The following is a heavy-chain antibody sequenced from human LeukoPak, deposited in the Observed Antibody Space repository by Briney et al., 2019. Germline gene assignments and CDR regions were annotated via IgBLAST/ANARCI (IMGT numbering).Heavy chain of an antibody. Sequence: PSETLSLTCTVSGGSISSYYWSWIRQPPGKGLEWIGYISYSGNTNYNPSLKSRVTISADTSKNQFSLKLSTVVAADTAIYYCARTKRSGNTGWEFDPWGQGILVTVST. D-gene: IGHD3-9*01. CDR2: ISYSGNT. CDR3: ARTKRSGNTGWEFDP. V-gene: IGHV4-59*01. CDR1: GGSISSYY. J-gene: IGHJ5*02.